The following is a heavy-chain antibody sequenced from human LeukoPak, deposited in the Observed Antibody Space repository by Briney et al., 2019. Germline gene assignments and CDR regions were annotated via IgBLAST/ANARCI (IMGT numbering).Heavy chain of an antibody. J-gene: IGHJ4*02. CDR3: ARAPFYYDSSGYPYFDG. V-gene: IGHV3-53*01. D-gene: IGHD3-22*01. CDR2: MYTGGST. CDR1: GFTISTNY. Sequence: VGSLRLSCAASGFTISTNYMSWVRQAPGKGLEWVSVMYTGGSTYYADSVKGRFTISRDNSKNTLYLQMNSLRAEDTALYYCARAPFYYDSSGYPYFDGWGQGTLVIVSS.